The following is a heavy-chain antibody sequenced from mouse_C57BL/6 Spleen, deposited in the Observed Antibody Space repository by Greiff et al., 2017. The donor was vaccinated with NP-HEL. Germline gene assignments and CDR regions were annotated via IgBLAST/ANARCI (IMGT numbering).Heavy chain of an antibody. V-gene: IGHV1-19*01. Sequence: EVQLQQSGPVLVKPGASVKMSCKASGYTFTDYYMNWVKQSHGKSLEWIGVINPYNGGTSYNQKFKGKATLTVDKSSSTAYMELNSLTSEDSAVYYCARSEGYDYAETYAMDYWGQGTSVTVSS. J-gene: IGHJ4*01. D-gene: IGHD2-4*01. CDR3: ARSEGYDYAETYAMDY. CDR2: INPYNGGT. CDR1: GYTFTDYY.